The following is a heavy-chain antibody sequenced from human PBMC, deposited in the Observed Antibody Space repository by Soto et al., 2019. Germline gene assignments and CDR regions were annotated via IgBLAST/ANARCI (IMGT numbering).Heavy chain of an antibody. Sequence: PSQTLSLTCAISGDSVSSNSAAWNWIRQSPSRGPEWLGRTYYRSKWDNDYAVSVKSRITINPDTSKNQFSLQLNSVTPEDTAVYYCARGVAGYCTNGVCLDYYGMDVWGQGTTVTVSS. CDR1: GDSVSSNSAA. CDR2: TYYRSKWDN. D-gene: IGHD2-8*01. J-gene: IGHJ6*02. V-gene: IGHV6-1*01. CDR3: ARGVAGYCTNGVCLDYYGMDV.